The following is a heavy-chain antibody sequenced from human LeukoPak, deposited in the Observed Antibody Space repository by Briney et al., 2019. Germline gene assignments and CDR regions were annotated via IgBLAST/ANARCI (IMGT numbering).Heavy chain of an antibody. CDR3: ARESGVYSSSWYLDY. Sequence: GGSLRLSCAASGFTFSDHYMDWVRQAPGKGLEWVGRTRNKANSYTTEYAASVKGRFTISRDDSKNSLYLQMNSLKTEDTAVYYCARESGVYSSSWYLDYWGQGTLSPSPQ. CDR2: TRNKANSYTT. V-gene: IGHV3-72*01. J-gene: IGHJ4*02. CDR1: GFTFSDHY. D-gene: IGHD6-13*01.